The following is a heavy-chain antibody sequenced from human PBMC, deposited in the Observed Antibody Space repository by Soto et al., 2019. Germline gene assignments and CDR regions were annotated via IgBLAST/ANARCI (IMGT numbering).Heavy chain of an antibody. V-gene: IGHV3-23*01. J-gene: IGHJ5*01. CDR3: AKDIKLHGTNAINDS. D-gene: IGHD2-8*01. CDR2: ISGSGSAT. Sequence: EVQLLESGGSLVQPGGSLRLSCAASGFSFSTYAMGVVRQAPGKGLAWVSAISGSGSATYYADPVKGRFSISRDNSKDTLYLQMTSLRAGDTGVYYCAKDIKLHGTNAINDSWGQGSLVTVSS. CDR1: GFSFSTYA.